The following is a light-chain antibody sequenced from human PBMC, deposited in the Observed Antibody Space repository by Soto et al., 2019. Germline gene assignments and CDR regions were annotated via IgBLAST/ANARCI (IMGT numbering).Light chain of an antibody. J-gene: IGKJ3*01. CDR2: GAF. CDR3: QQYGSSSFA. Sequence: EIVLTQSPGTLSVSPGERATLFCRARQSISSTYLAWYQKKPGQAPRLLLYGAFNRATGIPDRFSGSGSGTDFTITISRLEPEDCAFYYWQQYGSSSFAFGPGTKVEIK. V-gene: IGKV3-20*01. CDR1: QSISSTY.